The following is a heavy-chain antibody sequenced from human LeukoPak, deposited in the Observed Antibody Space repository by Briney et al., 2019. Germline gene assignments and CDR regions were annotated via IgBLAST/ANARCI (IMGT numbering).Heavy chain of an antibody. J-gene: IGHJ4*02. Sequence: TWFRQAPGKGLEWIGYIYYSGSTYYNPSLKSRVTISEDTSKNQFSLKLSSVTAADTAVYYCARGGDQINFDYWGQGTLVTVSS. V-gene: IGHV4-31*02. D-gene: IGHD2-21*02. CDR2: IYYSGST. CDR3: ARGGDQINFDY.